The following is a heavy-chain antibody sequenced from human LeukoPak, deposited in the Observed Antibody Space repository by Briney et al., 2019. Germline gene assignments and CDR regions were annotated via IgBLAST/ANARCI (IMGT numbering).Heavy chain of an antibody. Sequence: SETLSLTCAVYGGSFSGYYWSWIRQPAGKGLEWIGRIYTSGSTNYNPSLKSRVTMSVDTSKNQFSLKLSSVTAADTAVYYCARDTGYYDSSGYHQYWYFDLWGRGTLVTVSS. D-gene: IGHD3-22*01. CDR3: ARDTGYYDSSGYHQYWYFDL. CDR1: GGSFSGYY. J-gene: IGHJ2*01. V-gene: IGHV4-4*07. CDR2: IYTSGST.